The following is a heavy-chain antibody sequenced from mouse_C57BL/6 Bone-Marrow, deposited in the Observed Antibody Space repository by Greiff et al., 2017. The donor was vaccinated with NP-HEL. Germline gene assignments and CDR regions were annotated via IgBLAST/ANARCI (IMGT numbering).Heavy chain of an antibody. J-gene: IGHJ1*03. CDR3: ASPIYYYWYFDV. Sequence: QVQLKQPGAELVRPGTSVKLSCKASGYTFTSYWMHWVKQRPGQGLEWIGVIDPSDSYTNYNQKFKGKATLTVDTSSSTAYMQLSSLTSEDSAVYYCASPIYYYWYFDVWGTGTTVTVSS. CDR2: IDPSDSYT. D-gene: IGHD2-1*01. V-gene: IGHV1-59*01. CDR1: GYTFTSYW.